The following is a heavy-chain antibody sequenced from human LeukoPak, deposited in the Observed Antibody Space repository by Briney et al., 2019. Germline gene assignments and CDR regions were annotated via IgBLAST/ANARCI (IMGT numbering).Heavy chain of an antibody. J-gene: IGHJ4*02. Sequence: GRSLRLSCAASGFTFSSYGMHWVRQAPGKGLEWVAVISYDGSNKYYADSVKGRFTISRDNSKNTLYLQMNSLRAEDTAVYYCAKEAAYCGGDCYSGSDYWGQETLVTVSS. CDR3: AKEAAYCGGDCYSGSDY. CDR1: GFTFSSYG. CDR2: ISYDGSNK. D-gene: IGHD2-21*02. V-gene: IGHV3-30*18.